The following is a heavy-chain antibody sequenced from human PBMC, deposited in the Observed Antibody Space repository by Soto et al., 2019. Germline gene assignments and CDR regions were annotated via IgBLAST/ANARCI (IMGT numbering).Heavy chain of an antibody. CDR3: ARDSRLWGSTGWKREKLFDI. D-gene: IGHD3-16*01. J-gene: IGHJ3*02. Sequence: QVQLEQSGAEVKRPGSSVKVSCKTSGGNFNTYPISWVRQAPGHRLEWMGKIIPIFGTPDYAQKFQGRVTMNADEATTAVYMELRSLKSDDSAVYYWARDSRLWGSTGWKREKLFDIWGQGTMVTVSS. CDR1: GGNFNTYP. V-gene: IGHV1-69*18. CDR2: IIPIFGTP.